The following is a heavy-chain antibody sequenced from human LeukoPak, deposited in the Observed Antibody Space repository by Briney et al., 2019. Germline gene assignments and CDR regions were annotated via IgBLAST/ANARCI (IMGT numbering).Heavy chain of an antibody. J-gene: IGHJ4*02. V-gene: IGHV4-59*01. CDR1: GGSISSYY. CDR3: ARGRVGGDFDY. CDR2: IYYSGST. Sequence: PSETLSLTCTVSGGSISSYYWSWIRQPPGKGLEWIGYIYYSGSTNYNPSLKSRVTISVDTSKNQFSLKLSSVTAADTAVYYCARGRVGGDFDYWGQGTLVTVSS. D-gene: IGHD1-26*01.